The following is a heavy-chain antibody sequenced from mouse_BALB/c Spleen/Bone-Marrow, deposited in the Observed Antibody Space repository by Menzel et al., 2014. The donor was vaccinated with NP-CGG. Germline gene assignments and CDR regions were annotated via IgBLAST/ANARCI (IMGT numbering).Heavy chain of an antibody. CDR2: IWAGGST. Sequence: VQRVESGPGLVAPSQSLSITCTVSEFSLTSYGVHWVRQPPGKGLEWLGLIWAGGSTNYNSALMSRLSISKDNSKSQVFLKMNSLQTDDTAMYYCARGGSSRAWFAYWGQGTLVTVSA. D-gene: IGHD1-1*01. CDR1: EFSLTSYG. J-gene: IGHJ3*01. CDR3: ARGGSSRAWFAY. V-gene: IGHV2-9*02.